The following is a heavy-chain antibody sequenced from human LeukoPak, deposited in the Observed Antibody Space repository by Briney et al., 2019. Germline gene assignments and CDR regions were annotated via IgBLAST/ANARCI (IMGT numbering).Heavy chain of an antibody. Sequence: GGSLRLSCAASGXTFSTYWMNWVRQAPGKGLEWVATIKEDGTDKYYVDSVKGRFDISRDNAKNSLFLQMNSLRAEDTAVYYCTRGGTWVSDYWGQGTLVTVSS. CDR1: GXTFSTYW. CDR2: IKEDGTDK. D-gene: IGHD3-16*01. V-gene: IGHV3-7*04. CDR3: TRGGTWVSDY. J-gene: IGHJ4*02.